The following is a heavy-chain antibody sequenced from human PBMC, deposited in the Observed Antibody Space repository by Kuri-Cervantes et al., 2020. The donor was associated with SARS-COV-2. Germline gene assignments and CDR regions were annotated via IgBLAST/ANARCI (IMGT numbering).Heavy chain of an antibody. CDR3: ARPDCTINGVCFMDV. CDR1: GFTFGSFA. V-gene: IGHV3-23*01. D-gene: IGHD2-8*01. J-gene: IGHJ6*02. CDR2: LANNGESP. Sequence: GESLKISCAASGFTFGSFAMACVRQAPGKGLEWVSGLANNGESPYFADAVRGRFTNSRDNSRNTLYLQMNSLRAEDTAVFYCARPDCTINGVCFMDVWGQGTTVTVSS.